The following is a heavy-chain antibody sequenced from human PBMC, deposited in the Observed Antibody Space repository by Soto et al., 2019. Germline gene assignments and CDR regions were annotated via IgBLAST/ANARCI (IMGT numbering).Heavy chain of an antibody. V-gene: IGHV3-23*01. CDR2: ITGSGGST. D-gene: IGHD3-3*01. CDR1: GCNCVKFA. Sequence: HSGRASGCNCVKFAVSGVRQAKGKGLEWVSVITGSGGSTYYADSVKGRFSISRDNSKNTLYLQMNSLRAEDTAVYYCAKDYFDFWSGPSGPRGIWGQGTLVTVSS. J-gene: IGHJ4*02. CDR3: AKDYFDFWSGPSGPRGI.